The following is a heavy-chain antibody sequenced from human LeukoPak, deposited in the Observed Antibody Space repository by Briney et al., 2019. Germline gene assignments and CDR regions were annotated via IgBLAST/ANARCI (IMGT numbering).Heavy chain of an antibody. CDR3: ARRTGSGSSRWFDP. Sequence: SETLSLTCTVSGGSISSSSDYWGWIRQPPGKGLEWIANIYYSGSTFYNPSLKSRVTISVDTSKNQFSLKLSPVTAADTAVYYCARRTGSGSSRWFDPWGQGTLVTVSS. D-gene: IGHD6-6*01. CDR1: GGSISSSSDY. CDR2: IYYSGST. J-gene: IGHJ5*02. V-gene: IGHV4-39*01.